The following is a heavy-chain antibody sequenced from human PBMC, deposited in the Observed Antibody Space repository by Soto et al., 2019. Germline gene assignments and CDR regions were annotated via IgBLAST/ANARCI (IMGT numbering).Heavy chain of an antibody. CDR3: ARDPGTYSGSYRY. D-gene: IGHD1-26*01. J-gene: IGHJ4*02. CDR2: ISAYNGNT. V-gene: IGHV1-18*04. CDR1: GYSFTSYG. Sequence: QVQLVQAGGEVRNQGASVKVSCEASGYSFTSYGISWVRQAPGQGLEWMGWISAYNGNTKYAQNFQGRVTMTTDTSTRTAYMDLRSLRSDDTAVYYCARDPGTYSGSYRYWGQGTLVTVSS.